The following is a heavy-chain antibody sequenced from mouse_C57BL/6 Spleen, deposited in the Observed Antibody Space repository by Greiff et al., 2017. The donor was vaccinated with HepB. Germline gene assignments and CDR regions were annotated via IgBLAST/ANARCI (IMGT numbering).Heavy chain of an antibody. Sequence: VQLQQPGAELVMPGASVKLSCKASGYTFTSYWMHWVKQRPGQGLEWIGEIDPSDSYTNYNQKFKGKSTLTVDKSSSTAYMQLSSLTSEDSAVYYCARSGYYYGSSLLAYWGQGTLVTVSA. J-gene: IGHJ3*01. D-gene: IGHD1-1*01. CDR1: GYTFTSYW. CDR2: IDPSDSYT. CDR3: ARSGYYYGSSLLAY. V-gene: IGHV1-69*01.